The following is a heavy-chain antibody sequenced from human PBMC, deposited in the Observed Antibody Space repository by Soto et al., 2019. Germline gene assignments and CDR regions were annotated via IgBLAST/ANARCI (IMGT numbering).Heavy chain of an antibody. V-gene: IGHV1-3*01. CDR2: INVGDGNT. CDR3: AGDADSNWIDP. Sequence: QVHLVQSGAEVKKPGASVKVSCKPSGNTFTKYAVHLVRQAPGQRLEWMGWINVGDGNTKYSQNLQGRVAISRDTAANTAYMELSNLRSEDTGVYYCAGDADSNWIDPWGQGTLVTVSS. CDR1: GNTFTKYA. J-gene: IGHJ5*02.